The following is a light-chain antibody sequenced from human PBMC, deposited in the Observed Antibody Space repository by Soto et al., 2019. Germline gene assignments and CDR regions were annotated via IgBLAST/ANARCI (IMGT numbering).Light chain of an antibody. J-gene: IGLJ3*02. CDR1: SSDVGYYDY. CDR2: EVS. V-gene: IGLV2-14*01. Sequence: QSALTQPASVSGSPGQSITISCTGTSSDVGYYDYVSWYQQHPGKAPKLMISEVSDRPSGVSTRFSGSKSGSTASLTISGLQAEDEADYYCLSYTRDSTWVFGGGTKLTVL. CDR3: LSYTRDSTWV.